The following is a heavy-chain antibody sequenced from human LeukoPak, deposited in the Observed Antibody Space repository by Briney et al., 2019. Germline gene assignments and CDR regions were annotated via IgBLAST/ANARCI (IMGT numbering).Heavy chain of an antibody. CDR1: GFTFSNYA. V-gene: IGHV3-23*01. CDR2: IVTTGGST. D-gene: IGHD6-13*01. J-gene: IGHJ4*02. CDR3: AKGPISGYSTSFFDF. Sequence: RGSLRLSCVASGFTFSNYAMSWVRQAPGKGLEWVSDIVTTGGSTYYADSVRGRFTISRDNSQNTLHLQMNSLRAEDTAVYYCAKGPISGYSTSFFDFWGQGTLVTVSS.